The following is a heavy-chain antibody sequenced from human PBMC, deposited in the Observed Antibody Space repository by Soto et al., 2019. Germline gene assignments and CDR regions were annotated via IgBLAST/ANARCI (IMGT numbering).Heavy chain of an antibody. Sequence: TLSLTCTVSGGSISSGDYYWSWIRQVPKKGLEWIGYIYYSGSTYYNPSLRSRVAMSVDTSTNQLSLKLSSVTTADTAIYYCARGGRIAADGRFDHWGQGTLVTVSS. CDR1: GGSISSGDYY. CDR3: ARGGRIAADGRFDH. D-gene: IGHD6-13*01. CDR2: IYYSGST. J-gene: IGHJ4*02. V-gene: IGHV4-31*02.